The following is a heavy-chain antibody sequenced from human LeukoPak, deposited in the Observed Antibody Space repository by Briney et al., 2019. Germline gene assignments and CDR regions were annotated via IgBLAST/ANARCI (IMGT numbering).Heavy chain of an antibody. V-gene: IGHV4-31*03. Sequence: PSQTLSLTCTVSGDSVTSGGYYWNWIRQHPVKGLEWIGYIYYTGSTNYNPSLKSRVTISVDTSKNQFSLKLSSVTAADTAVYYCALGDPHGDYWGQGTLVTVSS. CDR2: IYYTGST. J-gene: IGHJ4*02. CDR3: ALGDPHGDY. CDR1: GDSVTSGGYY. D-gene: IGHD4-17*01.